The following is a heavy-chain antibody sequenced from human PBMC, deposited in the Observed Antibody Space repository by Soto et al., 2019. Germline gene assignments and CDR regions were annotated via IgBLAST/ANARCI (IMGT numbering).Heavy chain of an antibody. CDR1: GFTFGSYS. CDR3: ARESEDLTSNFDY. V-gene: IGHV3-21*01. Sequence: GWCPRVSCAASGFTFGSYSMNCVRQAPGKGLEWVSSISSSSSYIYYADSVKGRFTISRDNDKNSVYLEMNSLSAEETAVYYCARESEDLTSNFDYWGQGTLVTVTS. CDR2: ISSSSSYI. J-gene: IGHJ4*02.